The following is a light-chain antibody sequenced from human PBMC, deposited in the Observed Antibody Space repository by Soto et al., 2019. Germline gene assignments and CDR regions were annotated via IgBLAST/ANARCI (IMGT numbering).Light chain of an antibody. CDR2: GNT. CDR3: QSYDSSLGYV. CDR1: SSNIGAGYD. V-gene: IGLV1-40*01. Sequence: QSVLTQPPSVSGAPGQRVTFSCTGSSSNIGAGYDVHWYQQLPGTAPKLLIFGNTNRPSGVPDRFSGSKSGTSASLAITGLQAEDECDYYCQSYDSSLGYVFGTGTKLTVL. J-gene: IGLJ1*01.